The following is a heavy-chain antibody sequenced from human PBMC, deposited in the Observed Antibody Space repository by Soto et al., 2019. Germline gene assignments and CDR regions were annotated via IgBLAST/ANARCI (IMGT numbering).Heavy chain of an antibody. CDR3: ARRGSGSYYDY. CDR2: ISGSGGST. V-gene: IGHV3-23*01. CDR1: GFTFSSYA. D-gene: IGHD6-19*01. Sequence: EVQLLESGGGLVQPGGSLRLSCAASGFTFSSYAMRWVRQAPVKGLEWVSAISGSGGSTYYADSVKGRFTISRDNSKNTLYLPMHSLRAEHTAVYYCARRGSGSYYDYWGQGTLVTVPS. J-gene: IGHJ4*02.